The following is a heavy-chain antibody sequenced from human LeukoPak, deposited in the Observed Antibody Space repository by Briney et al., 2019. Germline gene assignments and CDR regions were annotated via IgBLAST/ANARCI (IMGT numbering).Heavy chain of an antibody. Sequence: ASVKVSCKASRYTFTGYYMHWVRQAPGQGLEWMGWINPNSGGTNYAQKFQGRVTMTRDASISTAYMELSRLRSDDTAVYYCARVVVVPAATLDYWGQGTLVTVSS. D-gene: IGHD2-2*01. CDR2: INPNSGGT. J-gene: IGHJ4*02. V-gene: IGHV1-2*02. CDR1: RYTFTGYY. CDR3: ARVVVVPAATLDY.